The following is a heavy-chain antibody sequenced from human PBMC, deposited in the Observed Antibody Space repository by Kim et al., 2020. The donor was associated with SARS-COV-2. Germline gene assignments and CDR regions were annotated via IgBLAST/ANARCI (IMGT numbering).Heavy chain of an antibody. D-gene: IGHD7-27*01. V-gene: IGHV4-39*01. CDR2: IYYSGST. CDR1: GGSISSSSYY. CDR3: ARHRGGLGKVTDY. Sequence: SETLSLTCTVSGGSISSSSYYWGWIRQPPGKGLEWIGSIYYSGSTYYNPSLKSRVTISVDTSKNQFSLKLSSVTAADTAVYYCARHRGGLGKVTDYWGQGTLVTVSS. J-gene: IGHJ4*02.